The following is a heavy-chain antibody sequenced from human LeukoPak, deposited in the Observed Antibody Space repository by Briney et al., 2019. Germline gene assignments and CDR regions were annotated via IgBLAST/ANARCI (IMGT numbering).Heavy chain of an antibody. V-gene: IGHV3-33*08. CDR1: GFTFSSYG. CDR3: ARVRVAAADFDY. J-gene: IGHJ4*02. Sequence: GGSLRLSCAAPGFTFSSYGMHWVRQAPGKGLEWLAGIATDGSFACYADSVKGRFTISRDNAKNTLYLQMNSLRAEDTAVYYCARVRVAAADFDYWGQGTLVTVSS. CDR2: IATDGSFA. D-gene: IGHD6-13*01.